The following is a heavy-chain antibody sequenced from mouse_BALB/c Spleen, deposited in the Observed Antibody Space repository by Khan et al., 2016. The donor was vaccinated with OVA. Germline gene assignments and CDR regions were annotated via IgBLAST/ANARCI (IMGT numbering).Heavy chain of an antibody. CDR1: GYTFTSYW. D-gene: IGHD2-14*01. CDR2: IYPGDGDT. J-gene: IGHJ2*01. CDR3: ASYRYDYFDY. Sequence: VKLLESGAELARPGASVKLSCKSSGYTFTSYWMQWVKQRPGQGLEWIGAIYPGDGDTRYTQKFKGKATLTADKSSSTAYMQLSSLASEDSAVYYCASYRYDYFDYWGQGTTLTVSS. V-gene: IGHV1-87*01.